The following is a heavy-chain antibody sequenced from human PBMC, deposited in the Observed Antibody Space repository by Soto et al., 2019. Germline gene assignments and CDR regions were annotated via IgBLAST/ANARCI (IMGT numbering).Heavy chain of an antibody. V-gene: IGHV5-51*03. J-gene: IGHJ4*02. Sequence: GESLKISCKGSGYSFPSYWIGWVRQVPGKGLEWMGFIYPDDSDTRYSPSFQGQVLISADKSISTAYLQWSSLKASDTAMYYCAREGYGGLNEFDSWGQGTLVTVSS. CDR2: IYPDDSDT. D-gene: IGHD5-12*01. CDR1: GYSFPSYW. CDR3: AREGYGGLNEFDS.